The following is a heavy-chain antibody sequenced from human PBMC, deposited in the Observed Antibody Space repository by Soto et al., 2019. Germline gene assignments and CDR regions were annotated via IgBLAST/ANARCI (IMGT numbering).Heavy chain of an antibody. J-gene: IGHJ6*02. CDR1: GYTFTSYD. V-gene: IGHV1-8*01. D-gene: IGHD3-10*01. CDR3: ARGPVWFGELFYYYYGMDV. CDR2: MNPNSGNT. Sequence: ASVKVSCKASGYTFTSYDIKWVRQATGQGLEWMGWMNPNSGNTGYAQKFQGRVTMTRNTSISTAYMELSSLRSEDTAVYYCARGPVWFGELFYYYYGMDVWGQGTTVTVSS.